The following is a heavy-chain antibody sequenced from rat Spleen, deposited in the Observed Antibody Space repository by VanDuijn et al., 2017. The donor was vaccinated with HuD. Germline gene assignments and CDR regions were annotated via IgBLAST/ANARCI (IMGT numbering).Heavy chain of an antibody. D-gene: IGHD2-7*01. Sequence: EVQLVESGGDLVQPGGSLTLSCAASGFTFSGYAMAWVRQAPKSGLEWVATISYDGSSTYYRDSVKGRFTISRDNAKSTLYLQMGSLRSEDTATYYCARQGYLRDWYFDFWGPGTMVTVSS. CDR3: ARQGYLRDWYFDF. CDR2: ISYDGSST. V-gene: IGHV5-17*01. CDR1: GFTFSGYA. J-gene: IGHJ1*01.